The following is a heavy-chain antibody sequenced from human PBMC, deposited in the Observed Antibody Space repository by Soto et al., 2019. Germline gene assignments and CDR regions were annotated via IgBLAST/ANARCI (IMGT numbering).Heavy chain of an antibody. D-gene: IGHD2-21*02. J-gene: IGHJ4*02. V-gene: IGHV4-61*01. CDR1: GGSVSSGSYY. CDR3: ARVSIVVVTVYFDY. Sequence: KTSETMSLTCTVSGGSVSSGSYYWSWIRQPPGKGLEWIGYIYYSGSTNYNPSLKSRVTISVDTSKNQFSLKLSSVTAADTAVYYCARVSIVVVTVYFDYWGQGTLVTVSS. CDR2: IYYSGST.